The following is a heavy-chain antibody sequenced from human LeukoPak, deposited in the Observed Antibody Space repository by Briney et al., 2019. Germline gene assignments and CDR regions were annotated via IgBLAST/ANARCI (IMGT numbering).Heavy chain of an antibody. CDR3: AANSWMLGMDV. J-gene: IGHJ6*02. CDR1: GFTFSSYA. V-gene: IGHV3-30-3*01. D-gene: IGHD2-8*01. CDR2: ISYDGSNK. Sequence: PGGSLRLSCAASGFTFSSYAMHWVRQAPGKGLEWVAVISYDGSNKYYADSVKGRFTISRDNSKNTLYLQMNSLGADDTAVYYCAANSWMLGMDVWGQGTTVTVSS.